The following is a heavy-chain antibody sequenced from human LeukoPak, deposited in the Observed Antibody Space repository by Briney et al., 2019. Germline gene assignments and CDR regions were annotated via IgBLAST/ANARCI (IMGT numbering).Heavy chain of an antibody. CDR3: ARSRVLVVVVVATDWFDP. CDR1: GYTFTSYG. D-gene: IGHD2-15*01. J-gene: IGHJ5*02. Sequence: ASVKVSCKASGYTFTSYGISWVRQAPGQGLEWMGWISAYNGNTNYAQKLQGRVTMTTDTSTSTAYMELRSLRSDDTAVYYCARSRVLVVVVVATDWFDPWGQGTLVTVSS. CDR2: ISAYNGNT. V-gene: IGHV1-18*01.